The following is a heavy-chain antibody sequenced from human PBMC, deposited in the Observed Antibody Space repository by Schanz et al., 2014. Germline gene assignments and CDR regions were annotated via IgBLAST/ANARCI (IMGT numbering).Heavy chain of an antibody. J-gene: IGHJ3*02. Sequence: QVQLVQSGPEVEKPGASVKVSCKASGGTFSTYPINWLRQAPGQGLEWMGRIIPIHGIVNYAQRFQDRVRITADKSTSTAYMELSSLRSDDTAVYYCARGGGPEDVFDIWGQGTILTVSS. D-gene: IGHD5-12*01. V-gene: IGHV1-69*04. CDR3: ARGGGPEDVFDI. CDR1: GGTFSTYP. CDR2: IIPIHGIV.